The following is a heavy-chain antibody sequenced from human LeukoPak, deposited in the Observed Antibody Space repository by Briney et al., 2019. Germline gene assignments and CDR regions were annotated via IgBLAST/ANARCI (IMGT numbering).Heavy chain of an antibody. CDR1: GFTFSRYW. Sequence: GGSLRLSCAASGFTFSRYWMHWVRQAPGKGLVRVSRINSDGSSTSYADSVKGRFTISRDSAKNTLYLQMNSLRAEDTAVYYCARDRGGYYDSMDYWGQGTLVTVSS. D-gene: IGHD3-22*01. J-gene: IGHJ4*02. V-gene: IGHV3-74*01. CDR2: INSDGSST. CDR3: ARDRGGYYDSMDY.